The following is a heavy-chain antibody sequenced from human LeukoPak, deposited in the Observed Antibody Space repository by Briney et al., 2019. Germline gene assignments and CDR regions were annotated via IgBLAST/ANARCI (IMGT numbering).Heavy chain of an antibody. CDR3: ARVTGYMIEDYFDY. D-gene: IGHD3-22*01. J-gene: IGHJ4*02. Sequence: GGSLRLSCAASGFTFSSYAMSWVRQAPGKGLEWVSYISSSSSTIYYADSVKGRFTISRDNAKNSLYLQMNSLRAEDTAVYYCARVTGYMIEDYFDYWAREPWSPSPQ. V-gene: IGHV3-48*01. CDR1: GFTFSSYA. CDR2: ISSSSSTI.